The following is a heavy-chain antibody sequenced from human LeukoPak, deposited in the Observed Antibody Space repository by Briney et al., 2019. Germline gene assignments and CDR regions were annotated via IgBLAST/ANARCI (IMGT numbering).Heavy chain of an antibody. CDR2: IKSKTDGGTT. V-gene: IGHV3-15*01. Sequence: GGSLRLSCAASGFAFSYAWMSWVRQAPGKGREWVGRIKSKTDGGTTDAAAPAKGRFTLSTDASKNTLYPQMNSLKTEDTAVSSCNTERSGADFWSGYWGQGTLVTVSS. D-gene: IGHD3-3*01. J-gene: IGHJ4*02. CDR1: GFAFSYAW. CDR3: NTERSGADFWSGY.